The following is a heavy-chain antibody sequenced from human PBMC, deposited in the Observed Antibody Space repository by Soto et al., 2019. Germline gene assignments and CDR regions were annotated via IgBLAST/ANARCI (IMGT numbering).Heavy chain of an antibody. CDR1: GYTLTVYY. V-gene: IGHV1-2*04. J-gene: IGHJ4*02. CDR3: AREGGYYDSSGYFDY. Sequence: ASVKVSCKASGYTLTVYYMHWVRQAPGQGLEWMGWINPNSGGTNYAQKFQGWVTMTRDTSTSTVYMELSSLRSEDTAVYYCAREGGYYDSSGYFDYWGQGTLVTLSS. CDR2: INPNSGGT. D-gene: IGHD3-22*01.